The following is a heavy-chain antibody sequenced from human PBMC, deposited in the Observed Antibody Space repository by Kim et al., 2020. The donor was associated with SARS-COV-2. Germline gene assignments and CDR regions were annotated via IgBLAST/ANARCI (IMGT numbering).Heavy chain of an antibody. D-gene: IGHD4-4*01. V-gene: IGHV1-46*01. Sequence: TYAQRFQGRVTMTSDTSTSTFYMELNSLRSEDTAVYYCARVGDYTNYFFDQWGQGTQVTVSS. CDR3: ARVGDYTNYFFDQ. J-gene: IGHJ4*02.